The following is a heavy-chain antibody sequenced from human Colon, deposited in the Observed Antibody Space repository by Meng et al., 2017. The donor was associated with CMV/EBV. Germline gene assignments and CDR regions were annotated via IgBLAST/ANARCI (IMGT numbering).Heavy chain of an antibody. J-gene: IGHJ4*02. CDR2: IRSDGSAT. CDR3: VRSSGWSLFDY. CDR1: GYTFSDYY. V-gene: IGHV1-2*02. D-gene: IGHD6-19*01. Sequence: QVRVCEFGAGVKEPGAPVKVSCKTSGYTFSDYYMHWVRQAPGQGLEWMGWIRSDGSATNYAQKFRGRVTMTRDASVSTAYMELSGLTSDDTAVYFCVRSSGWSLFDYWGPGALVTVSS.